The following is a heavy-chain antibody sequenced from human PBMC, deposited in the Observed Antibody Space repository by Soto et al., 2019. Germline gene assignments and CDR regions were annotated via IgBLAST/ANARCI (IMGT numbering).Heavy chain of an antibody. V-gene: IGHV4-61*08. D-gene: IGHD3-16*01. J-gene: IGHJ4*02. CDR1: GGTISSGDYY. CDR2: IYYSGST. Sequence: SETLSLTSPVSGGTISSGDYYWSWIRQPPGKGLEWIGYIYYSGSTNYNPSLKSRVTISVDTSRNQFSLKLSSVTAADTAVYYCARGRGGYFDYWGQGTLVTVSS. CDR3: ARGRGGYFDY.